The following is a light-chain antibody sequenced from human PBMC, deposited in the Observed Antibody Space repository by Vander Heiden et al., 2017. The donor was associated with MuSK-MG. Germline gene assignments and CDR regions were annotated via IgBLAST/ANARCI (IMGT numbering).Light chain of an antibody. V-gene: IGLV3-19*01. J-gene: IGLJ2*01. CDR1: SLRGSY. Sequence: SSELTQDPAVSVALGQTVRITCQGDSLRGSYTNWYQQKPGQALLIVMFANNKRPSGIPGRFSGSSSGNTASFTITGAQAEDEADYDGNSRDRSSNHPVVFGGGTKLTVL. CDR3: NSRDRSSNHPVV. CDR2: ANN.